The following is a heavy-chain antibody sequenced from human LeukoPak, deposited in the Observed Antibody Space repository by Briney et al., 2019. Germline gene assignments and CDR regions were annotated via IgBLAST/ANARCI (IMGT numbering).Heavy chain of an antibody. V-gene: IGHV3-23*01. Sequence: GGTLRLSCAASEFTFSTYAMNWVRQAPGKGLEWVSAISGSGGSTYYADSVKGRFTISRDNSKNTLYLQMNSLRAEDTAVYYCAKVAGYSYVGVYYFDYWGQGTLVTVSS. CDR1: EFTFSTYA. CDR2: ISGSGGST. D-gene: IGHD5-18*01. J-gene: IGHJ4*02. CDR3: AKVAGYSYVGVYYFDY.